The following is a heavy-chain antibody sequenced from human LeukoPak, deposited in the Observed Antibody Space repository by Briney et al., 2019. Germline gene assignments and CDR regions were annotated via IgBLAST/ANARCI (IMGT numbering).Heavy chain of an antibody. D-gene: IGHD6-6*01. CDR3: ARDKSGSSSRSFDY. Sequence: SVKVSCKASGGTFISYAISWVRQAPGQGLEWMGGIIPIFGTANYAQKFQGRVTITADESTSTAYMELSSLRSEDTAVYYCARDKSGSSSRSFDYWGQGTLVTVSS. V-gene: IGHV1-69*13. J-gene: IGHJ4*02. CDR2: IIPIFGTA. CDR1: GGTFISYA.